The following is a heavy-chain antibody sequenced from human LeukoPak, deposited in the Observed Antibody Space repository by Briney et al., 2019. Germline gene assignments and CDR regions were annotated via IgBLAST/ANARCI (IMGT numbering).Heavy chain of an antibody. J-gene: IGHJ6*02. CDR2: ISYDGSNK. CDR3: ARDLNWNDYYYYGMDV. Sequence: GGSLRLSCAASGFTFSSYGMHWVRQAPGKGLEWVAVISYDGSNKYYADSVKGRFTISRDNSKNTLYLQMNSLRAEDTAVYYCARDLNWNDYYYYGMDVWGQGTTVTVSS. V-gene: IGHV3-30*03. D-gene: IGHD1-1*01. CDR1: GFTFSSYG.